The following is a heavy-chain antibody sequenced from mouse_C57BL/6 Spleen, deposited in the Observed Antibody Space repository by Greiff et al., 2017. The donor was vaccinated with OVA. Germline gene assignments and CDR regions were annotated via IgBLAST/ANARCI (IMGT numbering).Heavy chain of an antibody. CDR1: GFSLSTFGMG. D-gene: IGHD1-1*01. CDR2: IWWDDDK. CDR3: ARRSYYGSSYGSWFAY. Sequence: ESGPGILQPSQTLSLTCSFSGFSLSTFGMGVGWIRQPSGKGLEWLAHIWWDDDKYYNPALKSRLTISKDTSKNQVFLKIANVDTADTATYYCARRSYYGSSYGSWFAYWGQGTLVTVSA. J-gene: IGHJ3*01. V-gene: IGHV8-8*01.